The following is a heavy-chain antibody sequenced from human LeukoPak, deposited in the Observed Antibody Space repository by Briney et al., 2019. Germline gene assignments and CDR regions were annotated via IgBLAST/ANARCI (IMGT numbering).Heavy chain of an antibody. CDR1: GGSISSYY. J-gene: IGHJ5*02. CDR3: ARRGYDVLTGYSYNWFDP. D-gene: IGHD3-9*01. Sequence: SETLSLTCTVSGGSISSYYWSWIRQPPGKGLEWIGYIYYSGSTNYNPSLKSRVTISVDTSKNQFSLKLSSVTAADTAVYYCARRGYDVLTGYSYNWFDPWGQGTLVTASS. CDR2: IYYSGST. V-gene: IGHV4-59*01.